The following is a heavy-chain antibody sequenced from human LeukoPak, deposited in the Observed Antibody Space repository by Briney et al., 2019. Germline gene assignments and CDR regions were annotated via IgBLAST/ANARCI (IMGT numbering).Heavy chain of an antibody. D-gene: IGHD2-15*01. Sequence: PGGSLRLSCAASGFAFSSYGMSWVRQAPGKGLEWVPAISGSGGSTYYPGSVKGRFTISRENAKNSLYLQMNSLRAGDTAVYYCARDRGGGHMDVWGKGTTVTISS. J-gene: IGHJ6*03. CDR1: GFAFSSYG. CDR3: ARDRGGGHMDV. CDR2: ISGSGGST. V-gene: IGHV3-23*01.